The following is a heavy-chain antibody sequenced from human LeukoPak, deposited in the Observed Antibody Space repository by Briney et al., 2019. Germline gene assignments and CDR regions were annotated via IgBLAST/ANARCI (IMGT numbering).Heavy chain of an antibody. CDR1: CGSFSGFY. J-gene: IGHJ6*02. CDR2: VSQRGST. CDR3: ARATDDEFFLYYGIDV. D-gene: IGHD3-3*01. V-gene: IGHV4-34*01. Sequence: PSETLSLIRAVYCGSFSGFYWSWIRQPPGRGLEWIGEVSQRGSTHYNPSLQRRITLQVDRSKKQLSLPSSALTAADTAVYFCARATDDEFFLYYGIDVWGQGTTVTVSS.